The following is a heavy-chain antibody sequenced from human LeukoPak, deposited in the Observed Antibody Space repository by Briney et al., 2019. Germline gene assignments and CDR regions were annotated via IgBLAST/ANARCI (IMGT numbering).Heavy chain of an antibody. CDR3: ARGSIQLWGDDAFDI. J-gene: IGHJ3*02. CDR1: GGSISSSSYY. V-gene: IGHV4-39*07. CDR2: IYYSGST. D-gene: IGHD5-18*01. Sequence: SETLSLTCTVSGGSISSSSYYWGWIRQPPGKGLEWIGSIYYSGSTYYNPSLKSRVTISVDTSKNQFSLKLSSVTAADTAVYYCARGSIQLWGDDAFDIWGQGTMVTVSS.